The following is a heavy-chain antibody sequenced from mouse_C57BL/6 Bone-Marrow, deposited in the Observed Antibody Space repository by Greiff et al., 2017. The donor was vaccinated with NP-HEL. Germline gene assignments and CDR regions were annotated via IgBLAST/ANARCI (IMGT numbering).Heavy chain of an antibody. CDR2: ISSGGSYT. V-gene: IGHV5-6*01. D-gene: IGHD4-1*01. J-gene: IGHJ2*01. CDR3: ARLLGG. Sequence: EVKLMESGGDLVKPGGSLKLSCAASGFTFSSYGMSWVRQTPDKRLEWVATISSGGSYTYYPDSVKGRFTISRDNAKNTLYLQMSSLKSEDTAMYYCARLLGGWGQGTTLTVSS. CDR1: GFTFSSYG.